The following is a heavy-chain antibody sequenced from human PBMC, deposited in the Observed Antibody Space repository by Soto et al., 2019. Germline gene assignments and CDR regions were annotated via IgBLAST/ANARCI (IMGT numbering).Heavy chain of an antibody. J-gene: IGHJ5*02. CDR1: GYSFTSYD. D-gene: IGHD3-3*01. Sequence: QVQLVQSGAEVKKPGASVKVSCKASGYSFTSYDINWVRQATGQGLEWMGWMNPNSGNTAYAQKFQGRVTMTRNTYISTAYLELSSLRSEDTAVYYCARGYEGHYDFWRFDPWGQGTLVTVSS. V-gene: IGHV1-8*01. CDR2: MNPNSGNT. CDR3: ARGYEGHYDFWRFDP.